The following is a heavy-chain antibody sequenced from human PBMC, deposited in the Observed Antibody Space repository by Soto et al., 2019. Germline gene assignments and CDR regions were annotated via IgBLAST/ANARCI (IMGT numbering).Heavy chain of an antibody. CDR1: GFTFSSYW. J-gene: IGHJ6*02. Sequence: EVQLVESGGGLVLPGGSLRLSCAASGFTFSSYWMHWVRQAPGKGLVWVSRMNEDGGTTDYADSVKGRFTISRDNAKNTLYLQMNSLRVEDTAVYYCASDLSGRADVWGQGTTVTVSS. D-gene: IGHD3-10*01. CDR2: MNEDGGTT. V-gene: IGHV3-74*02. CDR3: ASDLSGRADV.